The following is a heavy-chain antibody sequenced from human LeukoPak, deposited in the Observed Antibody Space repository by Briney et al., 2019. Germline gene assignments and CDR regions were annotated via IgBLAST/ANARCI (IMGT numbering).Heavy chain of an antibody. D-gene: IGHD4-11*01. CDR2: IYHSGST. Sequence: PSGTLSLTCAVSGGSISSSNWWSWVRQPPGKGLEWIGEIYHSGSTNYNPSLKSRVTISVDTSKNQFSLKLSSVTAADTAVYYCARATVTTRWFDPWGQGTLVTVSS. V-gene: IGHV4-4*02. CDR1: GGSISSSNW. J-gene: IGHJ5*02. CDR3: ARATVTTRWFDP.